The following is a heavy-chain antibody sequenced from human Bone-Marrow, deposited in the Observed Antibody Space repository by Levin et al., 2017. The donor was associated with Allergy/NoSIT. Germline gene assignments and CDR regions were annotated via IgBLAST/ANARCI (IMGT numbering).Heavy chain of an antibody. J-gene: IGHJ4*02. CDR3: ARDPLLRDGYQTWDYYFDV. V-gene: IGHV4-4*07. D-gene: IGHD5-24*01. Sequence: SETLSLTCTVSGASITKYYWSWIRQSAGKGLQWIGRASATETTYYNPSLQSRLTMSVDTSKNPFSLEVTSVTAADTAVYYCARDPLLRDGYQTWDYYFDVWGKGTLVTVSS. CDR1: GASITKYY. CDR2: ASATETT.